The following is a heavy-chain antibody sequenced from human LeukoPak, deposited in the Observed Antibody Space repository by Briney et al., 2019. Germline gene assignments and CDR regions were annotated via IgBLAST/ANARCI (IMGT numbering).Heavy chain of an antibody. V-gene: IGHV1-18*01. D-gene: IGHD2-2*01. CDR2: ISAYNGNT. Sequence: ASVKVSCKASGYTFTSYGISWVRQAPGQGLEWMGWISAYNGNTNYAQKLQGRVTMTTDTSTSTAYMELRSLRSDETAVYYCARWYCSSTSCLPFDYWGQGTLVTVSS. CDR1: GYTFTSYG. CDR3: ARWYCSSTSCLPFDY. J-gene: IGHJ4*02.